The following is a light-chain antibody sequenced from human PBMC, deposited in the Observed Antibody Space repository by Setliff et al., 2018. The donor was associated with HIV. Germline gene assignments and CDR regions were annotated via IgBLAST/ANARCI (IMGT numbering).Light chain of an antibody. J-gene: IGLJ1*01. CDR2: EVS. CDR1: SSDVGAYNY. CDR3: TSYTSQSTPV. Sequence: QSVLTQPASVSGSPGQSITVSCTGTSSDVGAYNYVSWYQQHPGKAPKLMIYEVSERPLGVSNRFSGSKSGNTASLTISGLQAEDEADYYCTSYTSQSTPVFGTGTKVTVL. V-gene: IGLV2-14*01.